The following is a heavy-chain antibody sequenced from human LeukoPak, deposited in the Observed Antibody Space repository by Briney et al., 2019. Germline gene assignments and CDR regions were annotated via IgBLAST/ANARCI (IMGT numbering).Heavy chain of an antibody. D-gene: IGHD1-26*01. CDR1: GGSISNYY. CDR2: IYYSGST. J-gene: IGHJ4*02. CDR3: ARVRGSSQIDY. V-gene: IGHV4-59*12. Sequence: SETLSLTCTVSGGSISNYYWSWIRQPPGKGLEWIGYIYYSGSTNYNPFLKSRVTISVDTSKNQFSLKLSSVTAADTAVYYCARVRGSSQIDYWGQGTLVTVSS.